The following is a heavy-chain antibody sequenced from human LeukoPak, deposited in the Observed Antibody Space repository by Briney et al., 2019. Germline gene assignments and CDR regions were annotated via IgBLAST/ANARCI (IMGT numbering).Heavy chain of an antibody. J-gene: IGHJ4*02. CDR3: ARPHFDSSGYEFDY. V-gene: IGHV5-51*01. Sequence: GESLKISCKGSGYSFTNFWIGWVRQMPGKGLEWMGIIYPGDSDTRYSPSFQGQVTISAGKSINTAYLQWSSLKASGTAMYYCARPHFDSSGYEFDYWGQGTLVTVSS. D-gene: IGHD3-22*01. CDR1: GYSFTNFW. CDR2: IYPGDSDT.